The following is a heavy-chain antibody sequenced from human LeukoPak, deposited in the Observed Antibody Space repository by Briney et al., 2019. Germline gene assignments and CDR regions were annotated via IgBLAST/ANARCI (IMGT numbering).Heavy chain of an antibody. CDR2: ISGSGSNT. J-gene: IGHJ4*02. Sequence: GGSLRLSCEASGFTFSNYAMTWVRQAPGQGLEWVSGISGSGSNTYYADSMKGRFTISRDNSKNTLYLQMSSLRAEDTAVYYCAKTYGSGTYPYYFDYWGLGTLVTVSS. D-gene: IGHD3-10*01. CDR1: GFTFSNYA. CDR3: AKTYGSGTYPYYFDY. V-gene: IGHV3-23*01.